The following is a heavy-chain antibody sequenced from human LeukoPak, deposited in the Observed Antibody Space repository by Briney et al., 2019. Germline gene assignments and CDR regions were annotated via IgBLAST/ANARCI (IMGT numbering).Heavy chain of an antibody. J-gene: IGHJ4*02. D-gene: IGHD5-18*01. Sequence: PSQTLSLTCNVSGGSISSGNYYWSWIRQPPGKGLEWIGYIYYSGSTNYNPSLKSRVTISVDTSKNQFSLKLSSVTAADTAVYYCAGVGGYSYGSFGYWGRGTLVTVSS. CDR3: AGVGGYSYGSFGY. CDR2: IYYSGST. CDR1: GGSISSGNYY. V-gene: IGHV4-61*01.